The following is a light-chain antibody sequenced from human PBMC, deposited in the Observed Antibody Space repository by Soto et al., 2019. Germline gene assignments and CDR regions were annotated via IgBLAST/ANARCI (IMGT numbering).Light chain of an antibody. Sequence: QSVLTQPPSVSGTPRQRVTISCSGSSSNIGTNAVNWYQQLPGTAPKLLIYYNDLLPSGVSDRFSGSKSGTSASLAISGLQSEDEADYYCAAWDGSLNGVVFGGGTKLTVL. J-gene: IGLJ2*01. CDR1: SSNIGTNA. CDR2: YND. CDR3: AAWDGSLNGVV. V-gene: IGLV1-36*01.